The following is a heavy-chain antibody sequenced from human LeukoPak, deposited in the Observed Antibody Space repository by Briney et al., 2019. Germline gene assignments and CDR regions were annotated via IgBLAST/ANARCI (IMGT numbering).Heavy chain of an antibody. CDR2: ISGSCGST. J-gene: IGHJ3*02. V-gene: IGHV3-23*01. CDR3: AKDQQRTVPTRGAFDI. CDR1: GFTFSSYA. D-gene: IGHD6-25*01. Sequence: GGSLRLSCAASGFTFSSYAMSWVRQAPGKGLEWVSAISGSCGSTYHADSVKGRFTISRDNSKNTLYLQMNSLRGEDTAIYYCAKDQQRTVPTRGAFDIWGQGTMVTVSS.